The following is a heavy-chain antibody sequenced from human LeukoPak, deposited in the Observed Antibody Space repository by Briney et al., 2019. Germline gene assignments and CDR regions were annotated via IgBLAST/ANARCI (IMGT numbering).Heavy chain of an antibody. J-gene: IGHJ4*02. CDR1: GFIFSSYW. V-gene: IGHV3-7*01. D-gene: IGHD5-18*01. CDR3: ARDAGYGYDRFDY. Sequence: GGSLRLSCAASGFIFSSYWMAWVRQAPGKGLEWVANIKEDGSEKNYVDSVKGRFTISRDNAKDSLYLQMNSLRAEDTAVYYCARDAGYGYDRFDYWGQGTQVTVSS. CDR2: IKEDGSEK.